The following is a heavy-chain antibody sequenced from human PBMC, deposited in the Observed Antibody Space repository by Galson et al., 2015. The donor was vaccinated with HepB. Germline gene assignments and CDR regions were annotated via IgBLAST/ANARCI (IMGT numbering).Heavy chain of an antibody. CDR2: IWYDGSNK. V-gene: IGHV3-33*01. Sequence: SLRLSCAASGFTFSSYGMHWVRQAPGKGLEWVAVIWYDGSNKYYADSVKGRFTISRDNAKNSLYLQMNSLRAEDTAVYYCARDSGEGVPVYFVYWGQGTLVTVSS. CDR3: ARDSGEGVPVYFVY. D-gene: IGHD2-2*01. J-gene: IGHJ4*02. CDR1: GFTFSSYG.